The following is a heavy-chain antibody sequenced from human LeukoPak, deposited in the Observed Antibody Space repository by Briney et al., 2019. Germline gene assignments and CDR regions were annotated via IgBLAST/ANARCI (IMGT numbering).Heavy chain of an antibody. D-gene: IGHD6-13*01. CDR1: GGSISNYY. V-gene: IGHV4-59*01. CDR2: IYYSGST. Sequence: SETLSLTCTVSGGSISNYYWSWIRQPPGKGLEWIGFIYYSGSTSYNPSLKSRVTISIDTSNKQFSLKLSSVTAADTAVYYCVRDISSSRWYGNAFDIWGQGTMVTVSS. CDR3: VRDISSSRWYGNAFDI. J-gene: IGHJ3*02.